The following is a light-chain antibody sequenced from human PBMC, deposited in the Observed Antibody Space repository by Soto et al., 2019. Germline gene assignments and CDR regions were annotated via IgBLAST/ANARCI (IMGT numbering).Light chain of an antibody. CDR1: QSVLYSPNNKTY. J-gene: IGKJ4*01. CDR3: QQYYSTPFT. CDR2: WAS. Sequence: DIVMTQSPDSLAVSLGERATINCKSSQSVLYSPNNKTYLTWYQQQPGQPPRVLIYWASTRESGVTDRFSGSGSGTDFTLTISSLQAEDVAVYYCQQYYSTPFTFGGGTKVEI. V-gene: IGKV4-1*01.